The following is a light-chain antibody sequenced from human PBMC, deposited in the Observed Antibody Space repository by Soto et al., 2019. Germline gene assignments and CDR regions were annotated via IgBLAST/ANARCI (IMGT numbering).Light chain of an antibody. CDR1: QGISSY. J-gene: IGKJ1*01. CDR3: LQAGAFPLT. V-gene: IGKV1-8*01. Sequence: AIRMTQSPSSLSASTGDRVTITCRASQGISSYLAWYQQKPGKAPKLLIYAAYNLQSGVPSRFSGSGYGTDFTLTISSLQPEDSATYYCLQAGAFPLTLGQGTSVEIK. CDR2: AAY.